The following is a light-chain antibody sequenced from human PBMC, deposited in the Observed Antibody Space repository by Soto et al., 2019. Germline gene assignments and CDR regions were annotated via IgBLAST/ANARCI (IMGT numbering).Light chain of an antibody. CDR3: QQYRNWWT. CDR1: QSVSSN. CDR2: GAS. J-gene: IGKJ1*01. V-gene: IGKV3-15*01. Sequence: EIGMTQSPATLSVSPGERATLSCGASQSVSSNLAWYQQKPGQAPRLLIYGASTRATGVPARFSGSGSGTEFTLTISSLQSEDSAVYYCQQYRNWWTFGQGTKV.